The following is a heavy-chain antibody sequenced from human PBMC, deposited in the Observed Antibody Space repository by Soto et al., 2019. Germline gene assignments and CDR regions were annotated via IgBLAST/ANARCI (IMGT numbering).Heavy chain of an antibody. CDR2: INAGNGNT. CDR3: ASVGFGGEDWFDP. CDR1: GYTFTSYA. V-gene: IGHV1-3*01. Sequence: QVQLVQSGAEVKKPGASVKVSCKASGYTFTSYAMHWVRQAPGQRLEWMGWINAGNGNTKYSQKFQGRVTITRDTAASTAYMELSSLRSEDTAVYYCASVGFGGEDWFDPWGQGTLVTVSS. D-gene: IGHD3-10*01. J-gene: IGHJ5*02.